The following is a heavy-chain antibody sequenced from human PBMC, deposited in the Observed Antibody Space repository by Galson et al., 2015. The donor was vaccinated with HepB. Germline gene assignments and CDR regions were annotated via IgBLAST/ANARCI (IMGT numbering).Heavy chain of an antibody. Sequence: SLRLSCAASGFTFSSYAMSWVRQAPGKGLEWVSAISGSGGSTYYADSVKGRFTISRDNSKNTLYLQMNSLRAEDTAVYYCAKVQESGSDVLAGDYWGQGTLVTVSS. CDR3: AKVQESGSDVLAGDY. V-gene: IGHV3-23*01. D-gene: IGHD1-26*01. CDR2: ISGSGGST. CDR1: GFTFSSYA. J-gene: IGHJ4*02.